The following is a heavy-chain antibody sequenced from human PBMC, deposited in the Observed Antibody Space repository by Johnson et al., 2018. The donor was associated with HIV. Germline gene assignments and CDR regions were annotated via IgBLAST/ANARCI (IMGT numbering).Heavy chain of an antibody. V-gene: IGHV3-15*01. CDR2: IKSKSDGGTT. J-gene: IGHJ3*01. D-gene: IGHD3-3*01. CDR3: ATERWVSEWLRRPVGACDV. Sequence: EVQLVESGGGVVRPGGSLRLSCAASGFTFDDYGMSWVRQAPGKGLEWVGRIKSKSDGGTTDYAAPVKGRFTISRDDSKNTVYLQMSSLKSDDTVMYYCATERWVSEWLRRPVGACDVWGQGTMVTVSS. CDR1: GFTFDDYG.